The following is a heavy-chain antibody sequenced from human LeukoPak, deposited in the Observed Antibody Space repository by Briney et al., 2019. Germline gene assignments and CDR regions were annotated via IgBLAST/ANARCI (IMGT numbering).Heavy chain of an antibody. J-gene: IGHJ4*02. CDR1: GGSISSSSYY. D-gene: IGHD6-13*01. Sequence: SETLSLTCTVSGGSISSSSYYWGWIRQPPGKGLEWIGSIYYSGSTYYNPSLKSRVTISVDTSKNQFSLKLSSVTAADTAVYYCAREKQQLVGIDYWGQGTLVTVSS. CDR3: AREKQQLVGIDY. CDR2: IYYSGST. V-gene: IGHV4-39*02.